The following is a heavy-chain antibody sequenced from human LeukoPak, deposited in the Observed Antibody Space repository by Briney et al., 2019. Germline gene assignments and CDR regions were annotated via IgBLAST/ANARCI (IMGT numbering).Heavy chain of an antibody. CDR1: GFTFSSHW. CDR3: ARDLSSSWSPGV. J-gene: IGHJ3*01. CDR2: INSDGSSI. V-gene: IGHV3-74*01. D-gene: IGHD6-13*01. Sequence: GGSLRLSCAASGFTFSSHWMHWVRQAPGEGLVWVSRINSDGSSISYADSVKGRFTISRDNSKNTIYLQMNSLRIEDTAMYYRARDLSSSWSPGVWGQGTMVSVSS.